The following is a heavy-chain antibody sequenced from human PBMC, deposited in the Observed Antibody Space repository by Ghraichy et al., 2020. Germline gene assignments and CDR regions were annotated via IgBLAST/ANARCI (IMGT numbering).Heavy chain of an antibody. V-gene: IGHV3-48*02. CDR2: ISSSGSTI. CDR1: GFTFSSYR. D-gene: IGHD4-23*01. Sequence: GGPLRLSCVGSGFTFSSYRMNWVRQSPGKGLEWLSCISSSGSTISYADSVKGRFTISRDNAQNSLYLQLNGLRDEDTAVYYCARASTVVRFFYYDGMDVWGQGTTVTVSS. J-gene: IGHJ6*02. CDR3: ARASTVVRFFYYDGMDV.